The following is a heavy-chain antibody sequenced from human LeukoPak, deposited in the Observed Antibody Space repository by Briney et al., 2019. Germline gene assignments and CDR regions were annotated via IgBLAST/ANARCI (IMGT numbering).Heavy chain of an antibody. CDR1: GYTFTGYY. V-gene: IGHV1-2*06. CDR3: AKAVAMGCGGDCYSFDY. D-gene: IGHD2-21*02. Sequence: ASVKVSCKASGYTFTGYYMRWVRQAPGQGLEWMGRINPNSGGTNYAQKFQGRVTMTRDTSISTAYMELSRLRSDDTAVYYCAKAVAMGCGGDCYSFDYWGQGTLVTVSS. CDR2: INPNSGGT. J-gene: IGHJ4*02.